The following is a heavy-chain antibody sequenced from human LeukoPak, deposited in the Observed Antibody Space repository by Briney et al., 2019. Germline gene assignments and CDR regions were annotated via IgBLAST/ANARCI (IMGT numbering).Heavy chain of an antibody. Sequence: PGGSLRLSCAASGFTFSSYEMNWVRQAPGKGLEWVSYISSSGSTIYYADSVKGRFTISRDNAKNSLYLQMNSLRAEDTAVYYCAREKLGQGRHAFDIWGQGTMVTVSS. CDR2: ISSSGSTI. J-gene: IGHJ3*02. D-gene: IGHD1-26*01. V-gene: IGHV3-48*03. CDR3: AREKLGQGRHAFDI. CDR1: GFTFSSYE.